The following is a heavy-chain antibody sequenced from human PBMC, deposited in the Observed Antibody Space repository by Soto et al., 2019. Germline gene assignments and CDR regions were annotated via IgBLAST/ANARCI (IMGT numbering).Heavy chain of an antibody. D-gene: IGHD2-21*01. J-gene: IGHJ4*02. CDR3: ARXSIKYCGGDCRRSGYYFDY. CDR2: ISSSSSYI. Sequence: EVQLVESGGGLVKPGGSLRLSCAASGFTFSSYSMNWVRQAPGKGLEWVSSISSSSSYIYYADSVKGRFTISRDNAKNSLYLQMNSLXAEDTAVYYCARXSIKYCGGDCRRSGYYFDYWGQGTLVTVSS. V-gene: IGHV3-21*01. CDR1: GFTFSSYS.